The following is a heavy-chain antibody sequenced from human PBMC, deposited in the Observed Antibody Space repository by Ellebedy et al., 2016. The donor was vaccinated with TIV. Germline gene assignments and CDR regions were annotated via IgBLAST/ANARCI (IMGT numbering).Heavy chain of an antibody. V-gene: IGHV3-7*03. CDR3: ARMACSGGSCYPRQLDY. CDR1: GFTFSGSC. D-gene: IGHD2-15*01. Sequence: GESLKISCAASGFTFSGSCMTWVRQAPGKGLEWVANIKQDGSEKYYVDSVKGRFSVSRDNAKNSLYLQMNSLGVQDTAVYYCARMACSGGSCYPRQLDYWGQGTLVTVSS. J-gene: IGHJ4*02. CDR2: IKQDGSEK.